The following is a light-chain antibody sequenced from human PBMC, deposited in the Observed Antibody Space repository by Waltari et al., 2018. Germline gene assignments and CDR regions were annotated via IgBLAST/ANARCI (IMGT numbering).Light chain of an antibody. CDR3: QQYGSLPAT. V-gene: IGKV1-33*01. Sequence: DIQMTQSPSSLSATVGDRLTITCQASRDISSYLNWYQHKPGRAPKLLIYGASNLETGVPSRFSGSGSGTEFVFTNNNLHPEDFATYYCQQYGSLPATFGGGTTVEIQ. CDR1: RDISSY. J-gene: IGKJ4*01. CDR2: GAS.